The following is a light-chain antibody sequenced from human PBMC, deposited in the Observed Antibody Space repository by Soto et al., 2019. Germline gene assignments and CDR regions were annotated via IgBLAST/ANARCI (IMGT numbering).Light chain of an antibody. CDR3: QQSYSSPRT. J-gene: IGKJ1*01. Sequence: IPMTQFPSAPASAFGAGVNLTCPASQSISTYLNWYQLKPGNAPKLLLSAAPGFQSEVPSNFSGSGSGTDFTLTISSLQPEDFATYYCQQSYSSPRTFGQGTKVDIK. V-gene: IGKV1-39*01. CDR1: QSISTY. CDR2: AAP.